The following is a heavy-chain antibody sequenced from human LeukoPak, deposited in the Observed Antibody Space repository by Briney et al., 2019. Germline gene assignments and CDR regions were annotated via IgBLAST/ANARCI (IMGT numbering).Heavy chain of an antibody. CDR1: GYSISSGYY. CDR2: IYHSGST. D-gene: IGHD3-3*01. Sequence: SETLSLTCTVSGYSISSGYYWGWIRPPPGKGLEWIGSIYHSGSTYYNPSLKSRVTISVDTSKNQFSLKLSSVTAADTAVYYCARDQVPEWNFDYWGQGTLVTVSS. J-gene: IGHJ4*02. CDR3: ARDQVPEWNFDY. V-gene: IGHV4-38-2*02.